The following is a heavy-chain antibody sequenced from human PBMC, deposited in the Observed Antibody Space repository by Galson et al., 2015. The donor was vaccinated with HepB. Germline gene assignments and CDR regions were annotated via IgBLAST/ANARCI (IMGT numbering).Heavy chain of an antibody. CDR3: VRLQDDSEGFYLYFDL. V-gene: IGHV1-2*02. CDR1: GYTFTGNY. D-gene: IGHD5-24*01. Sequence: CKASGYTFTGNYIHWVRQAPGQGLEWMGWVNPRSGATNYAQRFQGRVTMTRDTSINTAYMELSSLRSDDTAVYYCVRLQDDSEGFYLYFDLWGRGTLVTVSS. J-gene: IGHJ2*01. CDR2: VNPRSGAT.